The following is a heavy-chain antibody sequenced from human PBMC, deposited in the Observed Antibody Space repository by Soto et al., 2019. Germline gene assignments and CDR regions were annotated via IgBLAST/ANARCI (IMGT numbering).Heavy chain of an antibody. D-gene: IGHD2-15*01. CDR1: GGTFSSYA. J-gene: IGHJ6*02. V-gene: IGHV1-69*13. CDR2: IIPIFGTA. Sequence: ASVKVSCKASGGTFSSYAISWVRQAPGQGLEWMGGIIPIFGTANYAQKFQGRVTITADESTSTAYMELSSLRSEDTAVYYCARDDAPRVVVAAGHYYYGMDVWGQGTTVTVSS. CDR3: ARDDAPRVVVAAGHYYYGMDV.